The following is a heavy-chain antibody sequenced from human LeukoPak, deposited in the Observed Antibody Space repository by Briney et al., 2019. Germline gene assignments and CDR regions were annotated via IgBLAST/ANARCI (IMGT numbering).Heavy chain of an antibody. CDR1: GFTFSTYA. CDR3: AKDYYDISGSRYDF. J-gene: IGHJ4*02. CDR2: ISDSGANT. V-gene: IGHV3-23*01. D-gene: IGHD3-22*01. Sequence: GGSLRLSCAASGFTFSTYAMSWVRQAPGKGLEWVSTISDSGANTYYADSVRGRFTISRDNSKNTLYLQVNSLRAEDTAVYYCAKDYYDISGSRYDFWGREPWSPSPQ.